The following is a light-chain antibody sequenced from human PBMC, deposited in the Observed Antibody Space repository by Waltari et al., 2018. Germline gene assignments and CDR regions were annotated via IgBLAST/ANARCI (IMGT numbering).Light chain of an antibody. J-gene: IGLJ1*01. Sequence: QSALTQPASVTGAPGQSNTISCTGSPTDIGRYDFVSWYQQHPGTAPKLFIFAVTSRPSGVSARFSGSKSGSAASLTISGLLPEDEATYFCASYTSTSPVTIFGGGTKVAV. CDR3: ASYTSTSPVTI. V-gene: IGLV2-14*03. CDR1: PTDIGRYDF. CDR2: AVT.